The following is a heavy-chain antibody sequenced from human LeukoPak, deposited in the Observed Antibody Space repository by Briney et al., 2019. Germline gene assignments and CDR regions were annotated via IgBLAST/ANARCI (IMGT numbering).Heavy chain of an antibody. CDR1: GGSISGSY. D-gene: IGHD3-22*01. V-gene: IGHV4-59*01. CDR2: ISHSGST. CDR3: ARGYYDARGDSNPFDI. J-gene: IGHJ3*02. Sequence: PSETLSLTCTVSGGSISGSYWSWIRQPPGRGLEWIGYISHSGSTNYKPSLKSRVSISVDTSKNQFSLKLTSVTAADTAMYYCARGYYDARGDSNPFDIWGQGTMVTVSS.